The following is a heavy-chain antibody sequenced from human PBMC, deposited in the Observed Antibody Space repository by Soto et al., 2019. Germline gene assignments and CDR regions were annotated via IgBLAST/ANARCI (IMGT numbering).Heavy chain of an antibody. D-gene: IGHD2-21*02. CDR1: GASIRSSDYY. Sequence: TLSLTCTVSGASIRSSDYYWSWIRQAPGKGLKWIGYVYYTGSTYYNPSLMSRLLISIDTSKNQFSLKLSSVTAAETAVYFCVRTAREGAVAPHWFDLWGRGTQVTVSS. J-gene: IGHJ5*02. V-gene: IGHV4-30-4*01. CDR2: VYYTGST. CDR3: VRTAREGAVAPHWFDL.